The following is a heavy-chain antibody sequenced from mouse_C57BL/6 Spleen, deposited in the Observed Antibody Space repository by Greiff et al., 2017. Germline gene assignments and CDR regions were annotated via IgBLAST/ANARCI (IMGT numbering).Heavy chain of an antibody. CDR2: INPSSGYT. D-gene: IGHD2-1*01. CDR1: GYTFTSYW. J-gene: IGHJ1*03. Sequence: QVQLQQSGAELAKPGASVKLSCKASGYTFTSYWMHWVKQRPGQGLEWIGYINPSSGYTKYNQKFKDKATLTADKSSSTAYMQLSSLTYEDSAVYDCARPVTDWYFDVWGTGTTVTVSS. V-gene: IGHV1-7*01. CDR3: ARPVTDWYFDV.